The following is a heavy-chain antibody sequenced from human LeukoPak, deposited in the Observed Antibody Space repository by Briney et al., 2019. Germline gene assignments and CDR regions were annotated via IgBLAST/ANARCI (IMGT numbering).Heavy chain of an antibody. CDR2: ISGSGDTT. J-gene: IGHJ2*01. CDR3: AKDASNYFWYFDL. CDR1: GFSFSDHW. V-gene: IGHV3-23*01. D-gene: IGHD1-1*01. Sequence: LSGGSLRLSCAASGFSFSDHWLDWVRQAPGKGLEWVSGISGSGDTTYYADSVKGRFTISRDNSKNTLYLQMSSLRAEDTAVYYCAKDASNYFWYFDLWGRGTLVTVSS.